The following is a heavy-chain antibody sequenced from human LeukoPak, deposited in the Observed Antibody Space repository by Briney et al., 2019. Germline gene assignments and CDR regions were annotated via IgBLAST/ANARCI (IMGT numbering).Heavy chain of an antibody. Sequence: SETLSLTCTVSGGSVSSGSYYWSWIRQPPGKGLEWIGYIYYSGSTNYNPSLKSRVTISVDTSKNQFSLKLSSVTAADTAVYYCARGDYGDLRDWGQGTLVTVSS. CDR2: IYYSGST. V-gene: IGHV4-61*01. CDR1: GGSVSSGSYY. CDR3: ARGDYGDLRD. D-gene: IGHD4-17*01. J-gene: IGHJ4*02.